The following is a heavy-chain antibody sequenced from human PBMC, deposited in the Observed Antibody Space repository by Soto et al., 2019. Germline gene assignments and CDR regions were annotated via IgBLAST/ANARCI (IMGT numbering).Heavy chain of an antibody. CDR2: ISRSGDVI. Sequence: PGGSLRLSRAGSGFTFSSYEMNWVRQAPGKGLEWVSYISRSGDVIYYADSVKGRFTVSRDNAKNSLYLQMNSLRLEDTAVYYCVKDPVSGGSGGAWFDYWGQGTLVTVSS. D-gene: IGHD2-21*02. CDR1: GFTFSSYE. V-gene: IGHV3-48*03. CDR3: VKDPVSGGSGGAWFDY. J-gene: IGHJ4*02.